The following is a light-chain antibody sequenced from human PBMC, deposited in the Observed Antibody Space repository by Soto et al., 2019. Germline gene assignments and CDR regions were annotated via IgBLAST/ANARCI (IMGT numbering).Light chain of an antibody. J-gene: IGKJ1*01. CDR1: QSVSSSF. CDR3: QHYGSSLWT. CDR2: GAS. V-gene: IGKV3-20*01. Sequence: EIVLTQSPGTLSLSPGERATLSCRASQSVSSSFLAWYQQKPGQAPRLLIYGASNRATGIPDRFSGSGSGTDFTLTISRLEPEDFAVYYCQHYGSSLWTFGLGTKVDIK.